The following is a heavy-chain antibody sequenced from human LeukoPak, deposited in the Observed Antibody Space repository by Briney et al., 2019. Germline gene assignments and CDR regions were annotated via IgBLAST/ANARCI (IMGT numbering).Heavy chain of an antibody. CDR1: GFTFRSYG. V-gene: IGHV3-30*02. J-gene: IGHJ6*03. CDR3: ARVLRYCSGGNCYSGGLGYMDV. D-gene: IGHD2-15*01. Sequence: PGGSLRLSCAASGFTFRSYGMHWVRQAPGKGLEWVAIIRYEGTKKYYADSVKGRFTISRDKSKNTLYLQMNSLRAEDTAVYYCARVLRYCSGGNCYSGGLGYMDVWGKGTTVTISS. CDR2: IRYEGTKK.